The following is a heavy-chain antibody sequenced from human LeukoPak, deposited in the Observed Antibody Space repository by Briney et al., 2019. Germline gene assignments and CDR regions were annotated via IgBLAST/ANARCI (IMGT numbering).Heavy chain of an antibody. CDR3: ARDKSYGDSEDY. D-gene: IGHD4-17*01. CDR1: GFTFRNYW. J-gene: IGHJ4*02. CDR2: INQDGSEK. V-gene: IGHV3-7*05. Sequence: GGSLRLSCAASGFTFRNYWMSWVRQAPGKGLEWVANINQDGSEKYYVDSVKGRFTISRDNAKTSLYLQVNTLRDEDTAAYYSARDKSYGDSEDYWGQGTLVTVSS.